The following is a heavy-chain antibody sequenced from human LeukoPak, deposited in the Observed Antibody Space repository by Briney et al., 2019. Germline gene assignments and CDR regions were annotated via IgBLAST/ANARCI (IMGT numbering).Heavy chain of an antibody. CDR1: GFAFSTYA. CDR3: AKDAANYPFFFDF. V-gene: IGHV3-64*01. Sequence: GGSLRLSCVASGFAFSTYAMHWVRQAPGKGLEYVSGIRSNGGSTYYANSVKGRFTISRDNAKNTVYLQMNSLRAEDTAIYYCAKDAANYPFFFDFWGQGTPVTVSS. J-gene: IGHJ4*02. CDR2: IRSNGGST. D-gene: IGHD4/OR15-4a*01.